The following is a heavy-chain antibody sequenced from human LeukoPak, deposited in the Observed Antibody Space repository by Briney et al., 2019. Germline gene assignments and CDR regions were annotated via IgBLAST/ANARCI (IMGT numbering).Heavy chain of an antibody. CDR3: AKADGNSGYDFLDFDY. V-gene: IGHV3-23*01. CDR1: GFTFSTYG. CDR2: ISRSGGST. Sequence: GSLRLSCAASGFTFSTYGMSWVRQAPGKGLEWVSAISRSGGSTYYADSVKGRFTISRDNSKNTLYVQINSLRAEDTAIYYCAKADGNSGYDFLDFDYWGQGALVTVSS. J-gene: IGHJ4*02. D-gene: IGHD5-12*01.